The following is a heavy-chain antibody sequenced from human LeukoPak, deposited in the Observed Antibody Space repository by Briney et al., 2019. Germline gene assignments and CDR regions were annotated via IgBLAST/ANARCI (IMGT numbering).Heavy chain of an antibody. Sequence: GASVKVSCKASGYTFTGYYMHWVRQAPGQGLEWMGWINPNSGGTNYAQKFQGRVTMTRDTSISTAYMELSRLRSDDTAVYYCARNYEGHYDFWSGYSWGQGTLVTVSS. CDR2: INPNSGGT. D-gene: IGHD3-3*01. CDR3: ARNYEGHYDFWSGYS. CDR1: GYTFTGYY. V-gene: IGHV1-2*02. J-gene: IGHJ5*02.